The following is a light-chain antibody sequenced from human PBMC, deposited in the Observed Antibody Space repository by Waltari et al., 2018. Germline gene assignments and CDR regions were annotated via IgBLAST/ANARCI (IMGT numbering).Light chain of an antibody. CDR2: TAN. V-gene: IGLV1-44*01. CDR1: RSNIGRNP. CDR3: STWDDSLNGAV. Sequence: QSVLTQPPSASGTPGQRVTISCSGSRSNIGRNPVSWYQQFPGTAPKLLIFTANRRPAGVPDCVSASKAGTSASLAISGLQSEDEAHYYCSTWDDSLNGAVFGGGTRVTVL. J-gene: IGLJ3*02.